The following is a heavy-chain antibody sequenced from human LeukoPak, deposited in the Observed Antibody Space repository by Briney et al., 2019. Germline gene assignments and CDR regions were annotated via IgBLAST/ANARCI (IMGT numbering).Heavy chain of an antibody. CDR1: GFTFDDYT. CDR3: AKDGGEQQLVRYYYYYMDV. CDR2: ISWDGGST. Sequence: GGSLRLSCAASGFTFDDYTMHWVRQAPGKGLEWVSLISWDGGSTYYADSVKGRFTISRDNSKNSLYLQMNSLRTEDTALYYCAKDGGEQQLVRYYYYYMDVWGKGTTVTVSS. V-gene: IGHV3-43*01. D-gene: IGHD6-13*01. J-gene: IGHJ6*03.